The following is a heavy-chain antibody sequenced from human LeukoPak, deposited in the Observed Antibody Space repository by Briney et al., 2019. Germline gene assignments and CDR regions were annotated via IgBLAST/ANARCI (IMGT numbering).Heavy chain of an antibody. CDR1: GGSISDDF. CDR2: IHHSGTT. CDR3: ASYSGPLIGGSDDPINWFDP. V-gene: IGHV4-59*12. D-gene: IGHD1-26*01. J-gene: IGHJ5*02. Sequence: SETLSLTCSVSGGSISDDFWTWIRRPPGKGLEWIGYIHHSGTTNYNPSLKSRVTISVDTSKNQFSLKLSSVTAADTAVYYCASYSGPLIGGSDDPINWFDPWGQGTLVTVSS.